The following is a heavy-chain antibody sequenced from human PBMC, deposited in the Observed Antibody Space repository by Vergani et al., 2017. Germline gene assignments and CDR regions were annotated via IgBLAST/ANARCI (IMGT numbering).Heavy chain of an antibody. CDR2: IYSGDET. Sequence: VQLVESGGSVVQPGTSLRLSCAASGSTVSGNYMTWVRQAPGKGLEWVSHIYSGDETYYADSVKGRVTISRDTSKNTLHLQINNLRVEDTAVYYCARGNYYGSGTYVDPWGQGTLVTVSS. J-gene: IGHJ5*02. CDR3: ARGNYYGSGTYVDP. CDR1: GSTVSGNY. V-gene: IGHV3-66*02. D-gene: IGHD3-10*01.